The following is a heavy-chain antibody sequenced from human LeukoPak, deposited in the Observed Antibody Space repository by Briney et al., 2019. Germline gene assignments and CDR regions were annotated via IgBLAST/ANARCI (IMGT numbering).Heavy chain of an antibody. CDR2: IHHSEST. D-gene: IGHD3-10*01. CDR3: ARDKGMIRGVIGY. J-gene: IGHJ4*02. Sequence: SETLSLTCVVSGGSISSSNWWSWVRQPPGKGLEWIGEIHHSESTNYNPSLKSRVTISVDKSKNQFSLKLSSVTAADTAVYYCARDKGMIRGVIGYWGQGTLVTVSS. V-gene: IGHV4-4*02. CDR1: GGSISSSNW.